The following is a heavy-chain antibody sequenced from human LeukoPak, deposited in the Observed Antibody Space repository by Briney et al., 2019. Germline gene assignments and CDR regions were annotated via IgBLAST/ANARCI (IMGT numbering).Heavy chain of an antibody. V-gene: IGHV1-18*01. CDR1: GYTFNRNG. D-gene: IGHD1-26*01. CDR2: ISGYSTNT. CDR3: AKAGRGTYYYFDY. Sequence: ASVKISCKASGYTFNRNGIIWVRQAPGQGLEWMGWISGYSTNTKYAQKVQARITMTSDASSSTVYMELTSLTSDGTAVYYCAKAGRGTYYYFDYWGQGTLVTVSS. J-gene: IGHJ4*02.